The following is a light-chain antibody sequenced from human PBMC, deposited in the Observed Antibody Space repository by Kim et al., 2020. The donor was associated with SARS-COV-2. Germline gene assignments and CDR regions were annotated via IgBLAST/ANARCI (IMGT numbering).Light chain of an antibody. Sequence: LSFSPGDRPSLPCRDSQTVTRNYLAWYEQRPGQAPSLLIYGSSSRATGIPDRFSRSGSVTDFTLTISRLEPEDVAVYYCQQYGRTFGQGTKLDIK. V-gene: IGKV3-20*01. CDR3: QQYGRT. CDR1: QTVTRNY. CDR2: GSS. J-gene: IGKJ1*01.